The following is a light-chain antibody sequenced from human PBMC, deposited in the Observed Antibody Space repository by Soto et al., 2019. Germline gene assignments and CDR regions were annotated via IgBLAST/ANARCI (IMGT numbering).Light chain of an antibody. Sequence: QSVLTQPPSASGTPGQRVTISCSGSSSNIGSNYVYWYQQLPGTAPKLLIYRNNQRSSGVPDRFSGSKSGTSASLAISGLRSEDEDDYYCSAWDVSLSGWVFGGGTKLTVL. J-gene: IGLJ3*02. CDR2: RNN. CDR3: SAWDVSLSGWV. CDR1: SSNIGSNY. V-gene: IGLV1-47*01.